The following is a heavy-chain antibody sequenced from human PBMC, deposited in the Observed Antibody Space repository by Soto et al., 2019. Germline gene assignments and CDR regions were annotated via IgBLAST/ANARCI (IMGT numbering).Heavy chain of an antibody. Sequence: LRLSCAASRFTFSNFAMSWVRQAPGKGLEWISSIGVSEGSTYYTDSVRGRFTISRDNSKNTLYLQMNSLRVEDTALYYCAKVMYTWNDVAAFDSWGQGTLVTVSS. D-gene: IGHD1-1*01. CDR1: RFTFSNFA. V-gene: IGHV3-23*01. J-gene: IGHJ4*02. CDR2: IGVSEGST. CDR3: AKVMYTWNDVAAFDS.